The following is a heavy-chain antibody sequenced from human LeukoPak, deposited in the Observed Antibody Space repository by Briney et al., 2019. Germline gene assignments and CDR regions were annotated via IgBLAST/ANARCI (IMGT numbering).Heavy chain of an antibody. D-gene: IGHD3-10*01. Sequence: GGSLRLSRAASGFTFSSYAMHWARQAPGKGLEWVAVISYDGSNKYYADSVKGRFTISRDNSKNTLYLQMNSLRAEDTAVYYCARDTDGELLDYYYGMDVWGQGTTVTVSS. J-gene: IGHJ6*02. CDR2: ISYDGSNK. V-gene: IGHV3-30-3*01. CDR1: GFTFSSYA. CDR3: ARDTDGELLDYYYGMDV.